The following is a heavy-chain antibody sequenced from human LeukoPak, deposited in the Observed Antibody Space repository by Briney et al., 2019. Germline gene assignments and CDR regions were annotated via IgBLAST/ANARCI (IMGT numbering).Heavy chain of an antibody. CDR3: ARDRHYDILTGYWDYYYYYGMDV. Sequence: GASVKVSCKASGYTFTSYGISWVRQAPGQGLEWMGWISAYNGNTNYAQKLQGRVTMTTDTSTSTAYMELRSLRSDDTAVYYCARDRHYDILTGYWDYYYYYGMDVWGQGTTVTVSS. CDR1: GYTFTSYG. V-gene: IGHV1-18*01. CDR2: ISAYNGNT. J-gene: IGHJ6*02. D-gene: IGHD3-9*01.